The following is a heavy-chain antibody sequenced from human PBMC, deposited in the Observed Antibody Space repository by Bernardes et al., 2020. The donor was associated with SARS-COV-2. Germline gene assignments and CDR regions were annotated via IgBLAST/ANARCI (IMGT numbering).Heavy chain of an antibody. Sequence: ASVKVSCKASGYPFTGYYIHWVRQAPGQGLEWMGWINPNSGGTTYAQKFQGRVTMTRDTSINTAYMELSRLRSDDTAMFYCALPPTNYDRYAMDVWGQGTTVTVSS. CDR3: ALPPTNYDRYAMDV. D-gene: IGHD3-22*01. V-gene: IGHV1-2*02. J-gene: IGHJ6*02. CDR2: INPNSGGT. CDR1: GYPFTGYY.